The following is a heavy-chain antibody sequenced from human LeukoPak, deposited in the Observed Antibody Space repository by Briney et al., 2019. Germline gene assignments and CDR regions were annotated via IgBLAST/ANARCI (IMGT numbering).Heavy chain of an antibody. J-gene: IGHJ4*02. D-gene: IGHD2-2*03. V-gene: IGHV4-39*01. CDR3: ARHMDIVVVPAAMDY. CDR2: IYYSGST. CDR1: GGSISSSSYY. Sequence: SGTLSLTCTVSGGSISSSSYYWGWIRQPPGKGLEWIGSIYYSGSTYYNPSLKSRVTISVDTSKNQFSLKLSSVTAADTAVYYCARHMDIVVVPAAMDYWGQGTLVTVSS.